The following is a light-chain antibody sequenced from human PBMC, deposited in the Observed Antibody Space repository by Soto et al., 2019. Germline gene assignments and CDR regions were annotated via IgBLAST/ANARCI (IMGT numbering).Light chain of an antibody. Sequence: EMVLTQSPGTLSLSPGERATLSCRASQSVRSSYLAWYQQKPGQAPRLLIYGASSRAIGIPDRFSGSGSGTDFTLTISRLEPEDFAVYYCQQYGSSPPTFGQGTKLEIK. J-gene: IGKJ2*01. CDR3: QQYGSSPPT. V-gene: IGKV3-20*01. CDR2: GAS. CDR1: QSVRSSY.